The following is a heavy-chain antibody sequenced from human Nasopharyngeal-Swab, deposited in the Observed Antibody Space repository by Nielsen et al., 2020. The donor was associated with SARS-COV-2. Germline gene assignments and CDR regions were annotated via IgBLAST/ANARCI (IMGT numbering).Heavy chain of an antibody. J-gene: IGHJ4*02. Sequence: PGKGLEWIGSIYYSGSTYYNPSLKSRVTISVDTSKNQFSLKLSSVTAADTAVYYCATPWELSAYWGQGTLVTVFS. CDR3: ATPWELSAY. CDR2: IYYSGST. V-gene: IGHV4-39*01. D-gene: IGHD1-26*01.